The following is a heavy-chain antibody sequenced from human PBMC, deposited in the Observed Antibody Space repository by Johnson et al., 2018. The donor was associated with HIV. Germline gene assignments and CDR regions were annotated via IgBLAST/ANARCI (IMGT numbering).Heavy chain of an antibody. CDR1: GFTFSSYA. Sequence: QVHLVESGGGVVQPGRSLRLSCAASGFTFSSYAMHWVRQAPGKGLEWVAVISYDGSNKYYADSVKVRFTISRDNSKNTLYLQMNSLRAEDTAVYYCARGEAADGAFDIWGQGTMVTVSS. CDR2: ISYDGSNK. J-gene: IGHJ3*02. V-gene: IGHV3-30-3*01. CDR3: ARGEAADGAFDI. D-gene: IGHD6-13*01.